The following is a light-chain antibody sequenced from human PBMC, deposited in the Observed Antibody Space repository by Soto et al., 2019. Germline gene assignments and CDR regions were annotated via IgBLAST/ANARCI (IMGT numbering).Light chain of an antibody. CDR3: QHYANWPLT. CDR2: GAS. J-gene: IGKJ4*01. V-gene: IGKV3-15*01. CDR1: QTISSW. Sequence: MTQSPSTLSGSVGERVTITCRASQTISSWLSWYQQEPGQTPRLLIYGASTRATGVPARFSGSASGTEFTLTITSLQSEDFAVYYCQHYANWPLTFGGGTKVDIK.